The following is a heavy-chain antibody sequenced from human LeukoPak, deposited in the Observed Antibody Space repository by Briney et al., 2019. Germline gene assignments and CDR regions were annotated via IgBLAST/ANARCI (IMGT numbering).Heavy chain of an antibody. V-gene: IGHV3-21*01. CDR1: GFTFSSYS. CDR3: ARDRNVFDP. J-gene: IGHJ5*02. CDR2: ISSSSGYI. Sequence: GGSLRLSCAASGFTFSSYSMNWVRQAPGKGLEWVSSISSSSGYIYYADSVKGRLTISRDNAKNSLYLQMNSLRAEDTAVYYCARDRNVFDPWGQGTLVTVSS.